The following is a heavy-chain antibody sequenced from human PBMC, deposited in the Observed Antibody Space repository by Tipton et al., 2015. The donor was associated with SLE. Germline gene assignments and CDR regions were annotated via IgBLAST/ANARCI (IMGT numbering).Heavy chain of an antibody. Sequence: LRLSCAVSGGSISSGAYSWSWIRQPPGKGLEWIGYIYHSGTTYYNPSLKSRVTISVDRSKNQFSLKLNSVTAADTAVYYCARMGWDPGPGFYWGQGTLVTVSS. D-gene: IGHD1-26*01. CDR2: IYHSGTT. V-gene: IGHV4-30-2*01. CDR3: ARMGWDPGPGFY. CDR1: GGSISSGAYS. J-gene: IGHJ4*02.